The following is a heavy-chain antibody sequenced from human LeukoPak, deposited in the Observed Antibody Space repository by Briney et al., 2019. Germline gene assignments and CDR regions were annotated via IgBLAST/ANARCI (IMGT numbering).Heavy chain of an antibody. J-gene: IGHJ4*02. D-gene: IGHD3-10*01. V-gene: IGHV1-2*02. Sequence: ASVKVSCKASGYTFTGYYMHWVRQAPGQGLEWMGWINPNSGSTNYAQKFQGRVTMTRDTSISTAYMELSRLRSDDTAVYYCAIFYGSGRYYFDYWGQGTLVTVSS. CDR3: AIFYGSGRYYFDY. CDR1: GYTFTGYY. CDR2: INPNSGST.